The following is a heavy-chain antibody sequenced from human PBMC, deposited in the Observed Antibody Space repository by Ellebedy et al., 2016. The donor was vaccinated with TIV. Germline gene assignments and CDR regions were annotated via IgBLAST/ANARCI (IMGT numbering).Heavy chain of an antibody. Sequence: ALVKVSCXASGGIFSTYGINWVRQAPGQGLEWMGGITPIFGRANYAQKFQGRVIITADESTTTAYMELSSLRFEDTAVYYCARGWTVAGSPDPSFFWGQGTLVTVSS. CDR3: ARGWTVAGSPDPSFF. CDR2: ITPIFGRA. D-gene: IGHD6-19*01. CDR1: GGIFSTYG. J-gene: IGHJ4*02. V-gene: IGHV1-69*13.